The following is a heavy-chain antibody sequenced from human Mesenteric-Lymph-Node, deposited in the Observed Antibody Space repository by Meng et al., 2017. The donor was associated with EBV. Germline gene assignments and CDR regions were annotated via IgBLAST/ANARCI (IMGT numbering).Heavy chain of an antibody. D-gene: IGHD4-23*01. CDR1: GFSLSTSGVG. V-gene: IGHV2-5*02. Sequence: QITFKGSGPTLVKPTQTLPLTCTFSGFSLSTSGVGVGWIRQPPGKALEWLALIYWDDDKRYSPSLKSRLTITKDTSKNQVVLTMINMDPVDTATYYCTHINGGGNSGFLDYWGQGTLVTVSS. CDR3: THINGGGNSGFLDY. J-gene: IGHJ4*02. CDR2: IYWDDDK.